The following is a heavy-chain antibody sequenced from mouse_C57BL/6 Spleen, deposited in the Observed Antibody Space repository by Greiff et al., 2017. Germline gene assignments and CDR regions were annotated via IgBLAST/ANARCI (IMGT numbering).Heavy chain of an antibody. V-gene: IGHV8-5*01. D-gene: IGHD1-1*01. J-gene: IGHJ3*01. CDR3: AYYYYGSNPFAY. Sequence: VMLVESGPGILQPSQTLSLTCSFSGFSLSTSNMGIGWIRQPSGKGLEWLAHIWWNDDKYYNPSLKSRLTISKDTSNNQVFLKITSVDTADTATYYCAYYYYGSNPFAYWGQGTLVTVSA. CDR2: IWWNDDK. CDR1: GFSLSTSNMG.